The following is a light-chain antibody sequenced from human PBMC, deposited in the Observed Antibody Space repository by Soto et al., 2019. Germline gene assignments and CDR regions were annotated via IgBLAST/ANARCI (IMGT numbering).Light chain of an antibody. J-gene: IGKJ1*01. CDR3: QQSYSTPPKT. Sequence: DIQMTQSPSSLSASVGDRVTITCRARQSLSSYLNWYQQKPGKAPKLLIYAASSLQSRVPSRFSGSGSGTDFTLTISSLQPDDFATYYCQQSYSTPPKTFGQGTKVDIK. CDR2: AAS. V-gene: IGKV1-39*01. CDR1: QSLSSY.